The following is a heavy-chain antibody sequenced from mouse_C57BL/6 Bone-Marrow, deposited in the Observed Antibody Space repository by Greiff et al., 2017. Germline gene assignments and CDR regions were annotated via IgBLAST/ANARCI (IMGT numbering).Heavy chain of an antibody. V-gene: IGHV1-67*01. D-gene: IGHD2-3*01. CDR1: GYTFTDCA. J-gene: IGHJ4*01. Sequence: VQLQQSGPEVVRPGVSVKISCKGSGYTFTDCALHWVKQSHAKRLEWIGVIRTYNGNTHYNQRFKGKATMTVDKSSSTAYMELASVTSEDSAIYYGAREAGFYFYAMDYWGQGTSVTVSS. CDR3: AREAGFYFYAMDY. CDR2: IRTYNGNT.